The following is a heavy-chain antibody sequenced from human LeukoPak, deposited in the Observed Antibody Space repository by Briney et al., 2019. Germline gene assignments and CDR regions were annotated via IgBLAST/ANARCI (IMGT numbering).Heavy chain of an antibody. CDR1: GFTFSNAW. V-gene: IGHV3-15*01. J-gene: IGHJ4*02. CDR3: TTDQYCSGGSCYSSFDY. D-gene: IGHD2-15*01. Sequence: PGGSLRLSCAASGFTFSNAWMRWVRQAPGKGLEWVGRIKSKTDGGTTDYAAPVKGRFTISRDDSKNTLYLQMNSLKTEDTAVYYCTTDQYCSGGSCYSSFDYWGQGTLVTVSS. CDR2: IKSKTDGGTT.